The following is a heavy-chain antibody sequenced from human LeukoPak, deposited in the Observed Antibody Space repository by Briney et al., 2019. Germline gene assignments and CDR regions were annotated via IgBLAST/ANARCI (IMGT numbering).Heavy chain of an antibody. CDR3: ARQDPYYDFWSGYSSFDY. V-gene: IGHV4-30-4*02. CDR1: GGSISSGDYY. D-gene: IGHD3-3*01. CDR2: IYYSGST. Sequence: SETLSLTCTVSGGSISSGDYYWSWIRQPPGKGLEWIGYIYYSGSTYYNPSLKSRVTISVDTSKNQFSLKLSSVTAADTAVYYCARQDPYYDFWSGYSSFDYWGQGTLVTVSS. J-gene: IGHJ4*02.